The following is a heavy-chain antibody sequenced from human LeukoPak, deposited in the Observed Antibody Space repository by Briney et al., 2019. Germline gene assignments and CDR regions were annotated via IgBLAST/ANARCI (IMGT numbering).Heavy chain of an antibody. D-gene: IGHD1-7*01. CDR3: ARGWTPTAKLGLGFSATRTNEN. J-gene: IGHJ4*02. CDR1: GFTFSSYW. V-gene: IGHV3-7*01. CDR2: INQDGGEK. Sequence: GGSLRLSCAASGFTFSSYWMSWVRQAPGKGLEWVANINQDGGEKYYVDSVKGRFTISRDNAKNSLFLQMNSLRAEDTAVYYCARGWTPTAKLGLGFSATRTNENWGQGTLVTVSS.